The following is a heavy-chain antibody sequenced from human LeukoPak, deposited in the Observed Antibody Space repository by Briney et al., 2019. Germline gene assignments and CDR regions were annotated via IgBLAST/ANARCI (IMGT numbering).Heavy chain of an antibody. D-gene: IGHD3-3*01. CDR3: ARDLNDFWSPGY. Sequence: ASVKVSCKASGGTFISYAMHWVRQAPGQRLEWMGWINAGNGNTKYSQKFQGRVTIIRDTSASTAYMELSSLRSEDTAVYYCARDLNDFWSPGYWGQGTLVTVS. CDR2: INAGNGNT. V-gene: IGHV1-3*01. J-gene: IGHJ4*02. CDR1: GGTFISYA.